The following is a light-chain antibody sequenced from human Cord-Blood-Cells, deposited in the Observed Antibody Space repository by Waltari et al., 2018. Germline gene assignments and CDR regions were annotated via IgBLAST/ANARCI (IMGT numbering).Light chain of an antibody. CDR2: GAS. V-gene: IGKV3-20*01. Sequence: EIVLTHSPATLSLSTADSATPHCRASPSVSSSYLAWYQQKPGQAPRLLIYGASSRAPGIPDRFSGSGSGTDFTLTISRLEPEDFAVYYCQQYGSSKYTFGQGTKLEIK. CDR1: PSVSSSY. CDR3: QQYGSSKYT. J-gene: IGKJ2*01.